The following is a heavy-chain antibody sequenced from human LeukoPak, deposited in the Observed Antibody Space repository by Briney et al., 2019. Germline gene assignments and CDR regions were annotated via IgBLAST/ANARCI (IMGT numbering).Heavy chain of an antibody. V-gene: IGHV3-30-3*01. CDR3: ARDKGIGRDGYNYYYYGMDV. Sequence: GGSLRLSCAASGFTFSSYAMHWVRQAPGKGLEWVAVISYDGSNKYYADSVKGRFTISRDNSKNTLYLQMNSLRAEDTAVYYCARDKGIGRDGYNYYYYGMDVWGQGTTVTVSS. D-gene: IGHD5-24*01. J-gene: IGHJ6*02. CDR1: GFTFSSYA. CDR2: ISYDGSNK.